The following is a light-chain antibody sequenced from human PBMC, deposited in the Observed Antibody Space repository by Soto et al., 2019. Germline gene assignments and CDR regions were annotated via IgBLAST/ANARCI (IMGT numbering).Light chain of an antibody. CDR1: QTISSN. V-gene: IGKV3-15*01. Sequence: DIVMTQSPATLSVSPGERATLSCRASQTISSNLAWYQQKPGQTPRLLIYGASTRAAGIPARFSGSGSGTDFTLTISSLQSEDFAVYFCHQYNNWPRTFGQGTRLEIK. CDR2: GAS. CDR3: HQYNNWPRT. J-gene: IGKJ5*01.